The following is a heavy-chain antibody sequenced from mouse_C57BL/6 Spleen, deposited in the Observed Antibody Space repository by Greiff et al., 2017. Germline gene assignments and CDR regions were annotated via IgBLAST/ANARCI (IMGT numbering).Heavy chain of an antibody. D-gene: IGHD3-1*01. CDR3: AREGTGRGFAY. J-gene: IGHJ3*01. V-gene: IGHV3-1*01. CDR1: GYSITSGYD. Sequence: EVKLMESGPGMVKPSQSLSLTCTVTGYSITSGYDWHWIRHFPGNKLEWMGYISYSGSTNYNPSLKSRISITHDTSKNHFFLKLNSVTTEDTATYFCAREGTGRGFAYWGQGTLVTVSA. CDR2: ISYSGST.